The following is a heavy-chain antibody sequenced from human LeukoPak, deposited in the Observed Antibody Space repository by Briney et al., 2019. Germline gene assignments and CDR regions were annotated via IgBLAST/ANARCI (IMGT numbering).Heavy chain of an antibody. CDR1: GFTFSDYY. J-gene: IGHJ4*02. CDR3: ASMGYYYDSSGYCRY. V-gene: IGHV3-11*01. CDR2: ISSSGSTI. D-gene: IGHD3-22*01. Sequence: GGSLRLSCAASGFTFSDYYMSWIRQAPGKGLEWVSYISSSGSTIYYADSVKGRFTISRDNAKNSLYLQMNSLRAEDTAVYYCASMGYYYDSSGYCRYWGQGTLVTVSS.